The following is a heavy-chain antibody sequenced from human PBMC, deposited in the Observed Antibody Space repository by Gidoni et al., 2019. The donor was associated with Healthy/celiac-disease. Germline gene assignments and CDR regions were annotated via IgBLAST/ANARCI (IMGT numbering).Heavy chain of an antibody. V-gene: IGHV3-33*01. D-gene: IGHD6-19*01. J-gene: IGHJ4*02. CDR2: IWYDGSNK. Sequence: QVQLVESGGGVVQPGRSLRLSCAASGFTFSSYGMHWVRPAPGKGLEWVAVIWYDGSNKYYADSVKGRFTISRDNSKNTLYLQMNSLRAEDTAVYYCARGTSSGWYTGTFDYWGQGTLVTVSS. CDR3: ARGTSSGWYTGTFDY. CDR1: GFTFSSYG.